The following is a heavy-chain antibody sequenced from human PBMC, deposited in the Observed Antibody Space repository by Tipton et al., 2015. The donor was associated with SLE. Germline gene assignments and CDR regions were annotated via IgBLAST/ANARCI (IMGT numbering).Heavy chain of an antibody. V-gene: IGHV4/OR15-8*01. CDR2: IYHSGNV. D-gene: IGHD4-17*01. CDR1: GGSISSGNW. CDR3: ARSKLTTVTQSDAFDI. Sequence: TLSLTCDVSGGSISSGNWWTWVRQPPGKGLEWIGEIYHSGNVNYKASLRSRVAISVDTSKNQFSLKLSSVTAADTAVYYCARSKLTTVTQSDAFDIWGQGTMVTVSS. J-gene: IGHJ3*02.